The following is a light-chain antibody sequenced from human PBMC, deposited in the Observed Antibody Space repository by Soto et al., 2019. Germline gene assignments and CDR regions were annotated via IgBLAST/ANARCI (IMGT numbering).Light chain of an antibody. Sequence: QSVLTQPPSVSGAPGQRVTISCTGSSSNIGAGYDVHWYQQLPGTAPKLLIYGNSNRPSGVPDRFSGSKSGTSASLAITGLQADDEADYYCLSYVSSVTLGVFGTGTKLTVL. CDR1: SSNIGAGYD. V-gene: IGLV1-40*01. CDR3: LSYVSSVTLGV. J-gene: IGLJ1*01. CDR2: GNS.